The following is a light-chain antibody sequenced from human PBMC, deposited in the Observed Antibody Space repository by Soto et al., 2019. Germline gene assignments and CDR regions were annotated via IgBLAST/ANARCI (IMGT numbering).Light chain of an antibody. Sequence: DIQMTQSPSTLSASVGDTVTITCRASESIDNWLAWYQQKPGKAPKLLIFAASTLIRGVPSRFSGRGSGTEFTLTISRLQVDDDETFYCQQYQTDWTFGQGTKVEIK. CDR2: AAS. V-gene: IGKV1-5*01. CDR3: QQYQTDWT. J-gene: IGKJ1*01. CDR1: ESIDNW.